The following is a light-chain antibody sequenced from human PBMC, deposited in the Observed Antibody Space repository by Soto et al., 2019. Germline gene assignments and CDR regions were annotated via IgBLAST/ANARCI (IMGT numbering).Light chain of an antibody. CDR1: QSISNN. J-gene: IGKJ2*01. CDR2: AAS. Sequence: IVMTQSPATLSVFPGERVTLSCRASQSISNNLAWLQQKPGQAPRLLIYAASTRATGVPARFSGSGSGTDFTLTISCLQPEDFAVYYCHQYNNWPPMHTFGQGTKLESK. CDR3: HQYNNWPPMHT. V-gene: IGKV3-15*01.